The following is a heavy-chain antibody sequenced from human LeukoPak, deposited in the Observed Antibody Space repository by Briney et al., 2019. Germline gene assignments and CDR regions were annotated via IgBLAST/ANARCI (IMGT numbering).Heavy chain of an antibody. V-gene: IGHV3-23*01. Sequence: GGSLRLSCAASGFTFSSYAMSWVRQAPGKGLEWVAAISGGGGSTYYADSVKGRFTISRDNSKNTLYRQMNSLSADDTAVFYCARHDRGSGSPYYFDYWGQGTLVTVSP. D-gene: IGHD3-10*01. CDR3: ARHDRGSGSPYYFDY. J-gene: IGHJ4*02. CDR1: GFTFSSYA. CDR2: ISGGGGST.